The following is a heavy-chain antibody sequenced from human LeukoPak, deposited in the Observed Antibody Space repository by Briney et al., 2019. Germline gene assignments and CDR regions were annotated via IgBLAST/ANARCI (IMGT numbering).Heavy chain of an antibody. D-gene: IGHD6-13*01. V-gene: IGHV3-30*18. CDR1: AYTFNNYG. CDR3: AKSLSDGYDY. Sequence: GGSLRLSCAASAYTFNNYGMHWVRQAPGKGLEWVAVISYDGSYKYYTDSVKGRFTISRDNSKNTLHLQMNSLRADDTAVYYCAKSLSDGYDYWGQGTPVTVSS. J-gene: IGHJ4*02. CDR2: ISYDGSYK.